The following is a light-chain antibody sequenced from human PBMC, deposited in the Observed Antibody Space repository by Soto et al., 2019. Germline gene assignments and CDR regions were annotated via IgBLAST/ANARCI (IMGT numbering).Light chain of an antibody. V-gene: IGKV3-20*01. CDR2: GAS. CDR3: QQYGGYPIT. CDR1: QSVTTR. Sequence: IFLTQSPCTLSLSPGERVTLSCRAGQSVTTRLDWYQHKPGQAPTLLMSGASNRASGVPVRFSGSGSGTDFTLTITRLEPEDFEMYYCQQYGGYPITFGLGTRLEIK. J-gene: IGKJ5*01.